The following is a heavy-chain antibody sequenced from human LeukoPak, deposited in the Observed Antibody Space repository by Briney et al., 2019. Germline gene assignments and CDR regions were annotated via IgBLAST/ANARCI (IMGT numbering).Heavy chain of an antibody. D-gene: IGHD3-3*01. V-gene: IGHV4-59*12. Sequence: SETLSLTCTVSGGSISSYYWSWIRQPPGKGLEWIGYIYYSGSTNYNPSLKSRVTISVDTSKNQFSLKLSSVTAADTAVYYCARVADDFWSGYLPYWGQGTLVTVP. CDR1: GGSISSYY. CDR2: IYYSGST. CDR3: ARVADDFWSGYLPY. J-gene: IGHJ4*02.